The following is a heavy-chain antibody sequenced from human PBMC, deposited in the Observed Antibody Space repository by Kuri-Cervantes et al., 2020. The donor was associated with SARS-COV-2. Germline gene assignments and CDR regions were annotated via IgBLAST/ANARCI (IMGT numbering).Heavy chain of an antibody. CDR1: GFTFSNAW. CDR3: AKDVSGGIVVVPAFLDP. CDR2: ITSSGGST. Sequence: ETLSLTCAASGFTFSNAWMSWVRQAPGKGLECVSVITSSGGSTYYADSVKGRFTISRDNSKNTLYLQMNSLRAEDTAVYYCAKDVSGGIVVVPAFLDPWGQGTLVTVSS. D-gene: IGHD2-2*01. J-gene: IGHJ5*02. V-gene: IGHV3-23*01.